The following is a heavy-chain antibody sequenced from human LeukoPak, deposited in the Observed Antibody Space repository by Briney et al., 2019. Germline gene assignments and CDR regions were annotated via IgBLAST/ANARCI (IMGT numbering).Heavy chain of an antibody. D-gene: IGHD6-13*01. Sequence: GGSLRLSCAASGFTFSDYSMNWVRQAPGKGLGWVSSISSSSSYIYYADSVKGRFTISRDNAKNSLYLQMNSLRAEDTAVYYCARDRIAATVFDYWGQGTLVTVSS. V-gene: IGHV3-21*01. CDR3: ARDRIAATVFDY. J-gene: IGHJ4*02. CDR1: GFTFSDYS. CDR2: ISSSSSYI.